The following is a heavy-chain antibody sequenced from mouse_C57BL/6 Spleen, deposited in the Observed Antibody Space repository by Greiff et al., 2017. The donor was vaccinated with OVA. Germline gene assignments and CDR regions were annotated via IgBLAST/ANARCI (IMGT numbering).Heavy chain of an antibody. CDR1: GYAFSSSW. CDR2: IYPGDGDT. CDR3: AREHYDDYFDY. Sequence: VQLQESGPELVKPGASVKISCKASGYAFSSSWMNWVKQRPGKGLEWIGRIYPGDGDTNYNGKFKGKATLTADKSSSTAYMQLSSLTSEDSAVYFCAREHYDDYFDYWGQGTTLTVSS. V-gene: IGHV1-82*01. J-gene: IGHJ2*01. D-gene: IGHD2-4*01.